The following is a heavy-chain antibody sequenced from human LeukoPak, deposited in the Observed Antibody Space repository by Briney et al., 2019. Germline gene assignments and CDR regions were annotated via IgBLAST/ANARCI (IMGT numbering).Heavy chain of an antibody. CDR1: GYTFTSYG. CDR2: ISAYNGNT. D-gene: IGHD2-2*01. J-gene: IGHJ6*03. Sequence: ASVKVSCKASGYTFTSYGISWVRQAPGQGLEWMGWISAYNGNTNYAQKLQGRVTMTTDTSTSTAYMELRSLRSDDTAVYYCARDVVVPAAKNYYYYMDVWGKGTTVTVSS. V-gene: IGHV1-18*01. CDR3: ARDVVVPAAKNYYYYMDV.